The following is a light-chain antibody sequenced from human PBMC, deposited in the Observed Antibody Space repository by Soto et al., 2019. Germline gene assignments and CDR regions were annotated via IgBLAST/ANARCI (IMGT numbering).Light chain of an antibody. V-gene: IGKV3-20*01. CDR3: KQYGSSLWT. Sequence: EIVLTQSPGTLSLSPGERATLSCRASQSVSSSYLAWYQQKPGQAPRLLIYGASSRATGIQDGFSGSGSGTDFTLTISRLEPEDFAVYYCKQYGSSLWTFGQGTKVDIK. CDR2: GAS. CDR1: QSVSSSY. J-gene: IGKJ1*01.